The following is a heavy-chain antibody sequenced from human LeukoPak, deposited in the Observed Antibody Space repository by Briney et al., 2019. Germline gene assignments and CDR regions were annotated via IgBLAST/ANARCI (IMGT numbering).Heavy chain of an antibody. CDR2: IYYSGRT. J-gene: IGHJ4*02. Sequence: SETLSLTCTVSGGSISSYYWSWIRQPPGKGLEWIGYIYYSGRTNYNPSLKSRVTISVDKSKSQFSLKLSSVTAADTAVYYCARVRRYYYGSGNVYYFDYWGQGTLVTVSS. D-gene: IGHD3-10*01. V-gene: IGHV4-59*12. CDR3: ARVRRYYYGSGNVYYFDY. CDR1: GGSISSYY.